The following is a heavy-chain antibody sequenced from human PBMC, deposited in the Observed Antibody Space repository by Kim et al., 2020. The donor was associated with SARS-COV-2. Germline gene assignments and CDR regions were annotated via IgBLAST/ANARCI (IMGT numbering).Heavy chain of an antibody. J-gene: IGHJ4*02. V-gene: IGHV3-21*01. Sequence: VKGRFTISRDNAKNSLYLQMNSLRAEDTAVYYCARDKLASITMVRGVMAYWGQGTLVTVSS. D-gene: IGHD3-10*01. CDR3: ARDKLASITMVRGVMAY.